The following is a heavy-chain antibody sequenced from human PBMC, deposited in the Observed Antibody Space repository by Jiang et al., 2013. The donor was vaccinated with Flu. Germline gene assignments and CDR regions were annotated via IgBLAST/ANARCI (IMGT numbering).Heavy chain of an antibody. CDR2: IYYSGST. Sequence: SQTLSLTCTVSGGSISSGGYYWSWIRQHPGKGLEWIGYIYYSGSTYYNPSLKSLVTISVDTSKNQFSLKLSSVTAADTAVYYCARVDTMIDAFDIWGQGTMVTVSS. CDR3: ARVDTMIDAFDI. CDR1: GGSISSGGYY. D-gene: IGHD3-22*01. V-gene: IGHV4-31*01. J-gene: IGHJ3*02.